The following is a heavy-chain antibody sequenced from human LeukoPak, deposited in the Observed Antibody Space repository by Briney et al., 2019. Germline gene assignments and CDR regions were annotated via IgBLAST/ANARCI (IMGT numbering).Heavy chain of an antibody. CDR2: ISGSGGST. CDR3: AKLHTTFGVDIIFDY. CDR1: GFTFSTYA. D-gene: IGHD3-3*01. V-gene: IGHV3-23*01. J-gene: IGHJ4*02. Sequence: GGSLRLSCAASGFTFSTYALSWVRQAPGKGLEWVSVISGSGGSTYYADSVKGRFTISRDNSKNTLYLQMNSLRAEDTAVYYCAKLHTTFGVDIIFDYWGQGTLVTVSS.